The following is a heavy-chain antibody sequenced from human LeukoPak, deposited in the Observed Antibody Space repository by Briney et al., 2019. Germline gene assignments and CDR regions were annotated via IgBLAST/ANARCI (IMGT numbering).Heavy chain of an antibody. Sequence: GGSLRLSCAASGFTFSSYSMNWVRQAPGKGLEWVSSISSSSSYIYYADSLKGRFTISRDNAENSLYLQMNSLRAEDTAVYYCAKGGTISFDYWGQGTLVTVSS. CDR1: GFTFSSYS. J-gene: IGHJ4*02. D-gene: IGHD3-9*01. CDR2: ISSSSSYI. CDR3: AKGGTISFDY. V-gene: IGHV3-21*01.